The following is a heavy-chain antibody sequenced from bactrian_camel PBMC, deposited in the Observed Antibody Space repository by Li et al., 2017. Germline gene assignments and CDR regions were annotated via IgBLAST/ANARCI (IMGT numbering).Heavy chain of an antibody. D-gene: IGHD6*01. CDR3: AARYGDCSWQGRWNF. Sequence: HVQLVESGGGPVQAGGSLRLSCAASREILDMRCIGWFRQNPGKEREGVAIIDRDVGTTYADSVKGRFAISIDNNENTLYLQMNNLKAEDTAIYYCAARYGDCSWQGRWNFWGQGTQVTVS. V-gene: IGHV3S53*01. CDR2: IDRDVGT. J-gene: IGHJ4*01. CDR1: REILDMRC.